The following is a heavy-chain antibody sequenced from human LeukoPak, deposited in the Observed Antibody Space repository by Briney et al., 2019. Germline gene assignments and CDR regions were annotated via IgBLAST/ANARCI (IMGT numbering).Heavy chain of an antibody. V-gene: IGHV7-4-1*02. CDR3: TLGSY. D-gene: IGHD3-10*01. Sequence: ASVKVSCKPSGYTFNQYAINWVRQAPGQGLEWMGWINTNTGNPSYARAFTGRFVFSLDTSVNSAFLQINNLKAEDTAFYYCTLGSYWGQGTLVTVSS. CDR2: INTNTGNP. J-gene: IGHJ4*02. CDR1: GYTFNQYA.